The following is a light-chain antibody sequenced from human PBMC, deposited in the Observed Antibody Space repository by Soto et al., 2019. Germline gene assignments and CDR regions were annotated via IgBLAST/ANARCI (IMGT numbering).Light chain of an antibody. J-gene: IGKJ1*01. V-gene: IGKV1-5*01. CDR2: AAS. Sequence: DLQMTQSPSTLSGSVGDRVTITCRASQTISSWLAWYQQKPGKAPKLLIYAASTLQSGVPSRFSGSGSGTEFTLTISSLQPGDFATYYCQQYNSYSPWTFGQGTKVDIK. CDR1: QTISSW. CDR3: QQYNSYSPWT.